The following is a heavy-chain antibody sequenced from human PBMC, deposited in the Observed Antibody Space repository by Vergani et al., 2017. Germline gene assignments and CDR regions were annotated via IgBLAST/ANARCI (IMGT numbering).Heavy chain of an antibody. CDR2: ISSSSSYI. V-gene: IGHV3-21*01. CDR1: GFTFSSYS. CDR3: ARDPGGNQSRALMYDY. J-gene: IGHJ4*02. D-gene: IGHD4-23*01. Sequence: EVQLVESGGDLVKPGGSLRLSCAASGFTFSSYSMHWVRQAPGKGLEWVSSISSSSSYIYYADSVKGRFTISRDNAKNSLYLQMNSLRAEDTAVYYGARDPGGNQSRALMYDYWGQGTLVTVSS.